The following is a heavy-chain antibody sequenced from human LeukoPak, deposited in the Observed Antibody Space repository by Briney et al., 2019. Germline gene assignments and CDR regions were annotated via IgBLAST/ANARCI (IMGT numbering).Heavy chain of an antibody. J-gene: IGHJ4*02. CDR1: GFTFGSYA. D-gene: IGHD3-22*01. V-gene: IGHV3-23*01. Sequence: GGPLRLSCAASGFTFGSYAMSWVRQAPGKGLEGFSFISANAERTSKADSVKGRFTISSDNPRNTLYLQMNSLRDDDTAVYHCASRSSSGYHSDYFEYWGQGTLVTVSS. CDR2: ISANAERT. CDR3: ASRSSSGYHSDYFEY.